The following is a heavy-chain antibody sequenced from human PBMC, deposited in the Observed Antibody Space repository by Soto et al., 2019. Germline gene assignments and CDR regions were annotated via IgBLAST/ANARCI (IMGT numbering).Heavy chain of an antibody. CDR2: ITNRGTHT. J-gene: IGHJ5*01. CDR1: GFSFSSYT. Sequence: EVQLVESGGGLVKPGESLRLSCAASGFSFSSYTMNWVRQAPGKGLQWVSSITNRGTHTYSADSVKGRFTISRANDKNSLYRQMTNLRAEDTAIYFCARAHEVAWFDSWGLGSLVTVTS. CDR3: ARAHEVAWFDS. D-gene: IGHD2-15*01. V-gene: IGHV3-21*01.